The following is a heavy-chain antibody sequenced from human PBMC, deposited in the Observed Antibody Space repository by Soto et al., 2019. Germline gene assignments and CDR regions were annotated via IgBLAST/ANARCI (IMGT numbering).Heavy chain of an antibody. J-gene: IGHJ6*02. V-gene: IGHV4-39*01. D-gene: IGHD6-13*01. CDR1: GGSISSSSYY. CDR3: ATYPPQYSSSWYNYYGMDV. Sequence: SETLSLTCTVSGGSISSSSYYWGWIRQPPGKGLEWIGSIYYSGSTYYNPSLKSRVTISVDTSKNQFSLKLSSVTAADTAVYYCATYPPQYSSSWYNYYGMDVWGQGTTVTVSS. CDR2: IYYSGST.